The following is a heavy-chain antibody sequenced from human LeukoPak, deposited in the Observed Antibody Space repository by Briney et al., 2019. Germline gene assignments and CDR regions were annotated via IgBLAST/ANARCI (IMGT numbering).Heavy chain of an antibody. J-gene: IGHJ4*02. CDR1: GFTFSSYE. V-gene: IGHV3-48*03. CDR3: ARDTVNGPFVVSLDY. Sequence: GGSLRLSCAASGFTFSSYEVNWVRQAPGKGLEWVSYISSSGSTIYVADSLRGRFTSSRDNAKNSLYLQMNSLRVEDTAIYYCARDTVNGPFVVSLDYWGQGALVTVSS. CDR2: ISSSGSTI. D-gene: IGHD2-8*01.